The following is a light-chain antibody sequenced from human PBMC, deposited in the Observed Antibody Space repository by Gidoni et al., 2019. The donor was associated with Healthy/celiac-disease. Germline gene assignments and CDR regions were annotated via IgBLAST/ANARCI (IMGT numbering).Light chain of an antibody. Sequence: DIQMTQSPSSLSASEGDRVTITCRASQSISSYLNWYQQKPGKAPRLLIYAASSLQSGVPSRFSGSGSGTDFTLTISSLQPEDFATYYCQQSSSTPRTFGQGTKLEIK. CDR1: QSISSY. CDR3: QQSSSTPRT. V-gene: IGKV1-39*01. CDR2: AAS. J-gene: IGKJ2*01.